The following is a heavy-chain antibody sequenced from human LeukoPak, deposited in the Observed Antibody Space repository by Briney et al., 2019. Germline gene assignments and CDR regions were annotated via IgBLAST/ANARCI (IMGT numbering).Heavy chain of an antibody. CDR2: IPYDGSNK. CDR1: GFTFSGYP. D-gene: IGHD4/OR15-4a*01. Sequence: GGSLRLSCAASGFTFSGYPIHWVRQAPGKGLEWVAVIPYDGSNKYYADSVKGRFTISRDTSKNTLYLQMNSLRAEDTALYFCAKKAQYDGHYPLDYWGQGTLVTVSA. J-gene: IGHJ4*02. CDR3: AKKAQYDGHYPLDY. V-gene: IGHV3-30-3*02.